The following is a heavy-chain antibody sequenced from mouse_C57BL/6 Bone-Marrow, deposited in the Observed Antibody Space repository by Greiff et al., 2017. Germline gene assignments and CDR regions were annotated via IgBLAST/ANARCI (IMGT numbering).Heavy chain of an antibody. D-gene: IGHD2-10*01. J-gene: IGHJ4*01. CDR3: ARGAYYQFYYYAMDY. V-gene: IGHV1-81*01. CDR1: GYTFTSYG. CDR2: IYPRSGNT. Sequence: VKLMESGAELARPGASVKLSCKASGYTFTSYGISWVKQRTGQGLEWIGEIYPRSGNTYYNEKFKGEATLTADKSSSTAYMELRSLTSEDSAVYFCARGAYYQFYYYAMDYWGQGTSVTVSS.